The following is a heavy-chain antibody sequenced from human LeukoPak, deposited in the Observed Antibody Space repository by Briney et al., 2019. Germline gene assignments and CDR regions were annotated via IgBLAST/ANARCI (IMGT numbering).Heavy chain of an antibody. J-gene: IGHJ6*03. CDR2: IYTSGST. Sequence: SETLSLTCTVSGGSISSGSYYWSWIRQPAGKGLEWIGRIYTSGSTNYNPSLKSRVTISVDTSKNQFSLKLSSVTAADTAVYHCARDAIAVADHYYYYYMDVWGKGTTVTISS. CDR3: ARDAIAVADHYYYYYMDV. D-gene: IGHD6-19*01. CDR1: GGSISSGSYY. V-gene: IGHV4-61*02.